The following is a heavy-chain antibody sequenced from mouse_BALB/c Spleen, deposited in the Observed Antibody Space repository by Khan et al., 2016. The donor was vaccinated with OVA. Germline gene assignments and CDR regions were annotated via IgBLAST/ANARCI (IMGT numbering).Heavy chain of an antibody. CDR3: ARRGLYGLFAY. D-gene: IGHD2-10*02. V-gene: IGHV1-7*01. J-gene: IGHJ3*01. CDR1: GYTFTTYW. Sequence: VELVESGAELAKPGASVKMSCTASGYTFTTYWIHWIKQRPGQGLEWIGYINPSTGYTEYNKNFKGKATLTADDSSSTAYMQLNSLTSADSAVYYGARRGLYGLFAYWGQGTLVTVSA. CDR2: INPSTGYT.